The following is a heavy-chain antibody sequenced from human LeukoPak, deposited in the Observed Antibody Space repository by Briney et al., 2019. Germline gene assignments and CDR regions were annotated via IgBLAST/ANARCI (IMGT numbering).Heavy chain of an antibody. Sequence: GASVKVSCKASGYTFTGYYMHWVRQAPGQGLEWMGRINPNSGGTNYAQKFQGRVTMTRDTSISTAYMELSRLRSEDTAVYYCATTTTVVTLHAFDIWGQGTMVTVSS. CDR2: INPNSGGT. CDR3: ATTTTVVTLHAFDI. D-gene: IGHD4-23*01. V-gene: IGHV1-2*06. J-gene: IGHJ3*02. CDR1: GYTFTGYY.